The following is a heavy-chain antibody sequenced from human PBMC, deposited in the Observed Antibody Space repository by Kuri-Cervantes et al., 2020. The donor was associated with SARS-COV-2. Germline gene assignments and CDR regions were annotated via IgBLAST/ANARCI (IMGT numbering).Heavy chain of an antibody. V-gene: IGHV5-51*01. CDR1: GYSFTSYW. CDR2: IYPGDPDT. J-gene: IGHJ4*02. D-gene: IGHD2-2*01. CDR3: ARGVVPAGLPDY. Sequence: KVSCKGSGYSFTSYWIGWVRQMPGKGLEWMGRIYPGDPDTRYSPSFQGQVTISADKSISIAYLQWSSLKASDTAMYYCARGVVPAGLPDYWGQGTLVTVSS.